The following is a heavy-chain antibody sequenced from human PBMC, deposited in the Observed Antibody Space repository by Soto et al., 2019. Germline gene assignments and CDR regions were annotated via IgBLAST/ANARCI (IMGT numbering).Heavy chain of an antibody. CDR1: GFTFSSYA. CDR3: ARDINRYCSGGSCFAGMDV. D-gene: IGHD2-15*01. J-gene: IGHJ6*02. Sequence: GGSLRLSCAASGFTFSSYAMHWVRQAPGKGLEWVAVISYDGSNKYYADSVKGRFTISRDNSKNTLYLQMNSLRAEDTAVYYCARDINRYCSGGSCFAGMDVWGQGTTVTVSS. CDR2: ISYDGSNK. V-gene: IGHV3-30-3*01.